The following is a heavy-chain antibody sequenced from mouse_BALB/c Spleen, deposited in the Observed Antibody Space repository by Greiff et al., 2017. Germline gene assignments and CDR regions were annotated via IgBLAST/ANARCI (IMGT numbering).Heavy chain of an antibody. CDR1: GFNIKDYY. J-gene: IGHJ3*01. CDR2: IDPENGNT. V-gene: IGHV14-1*02. Sequence: EVQLQQSGAELVRPGALVKLSCTASGFNIKDYYMHWVKQRPEQGLEWIGWIDPENGNTIYDPKFQGKASITADTSSNTAYLQLSSLTSEDTAVYYCARGGYGNPLAYWGQGTLVAVSA. CDR3: ARGGYGNPLAY. D-gene: IGHD2-1*01.